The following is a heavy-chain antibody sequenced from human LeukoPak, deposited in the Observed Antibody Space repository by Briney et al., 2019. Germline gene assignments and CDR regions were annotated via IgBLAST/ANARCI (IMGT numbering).Heavy chain of an antibody. CDR3: AREGAAAGPGYGYGYFWYFDY. V-gene: IGHV1-69*06. CDR2: IIPIFGTA. Sequence: SVKVSCKASGGTFSSYAISWVRQAPGQGLEWMGGIIPIFGTANYAQKFQGRVTITADKSTSTAYMELSSLRSEDTAVYYCAREGAAAGPGYGYGYFWYFDYWGQGTLVTVSS. J-gene: IGHJ4*02. CDR1: GGTFSSYA. D-gene: IGHD5-18*01.